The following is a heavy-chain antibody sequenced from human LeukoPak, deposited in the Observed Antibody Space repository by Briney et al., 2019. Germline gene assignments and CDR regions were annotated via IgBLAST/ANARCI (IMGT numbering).Heavy chain of an antibody. V-gene: IGHV3-72*01. Sequence: GGSQRLSCAASGFKFSDHYIDGLRRAPGKGVEGLRRSRNKASSYTTEYAASVEGRFTISRDASESSLYLQMNSLRTEDTAVYYCGRIAINANNGMDVWGQGTTVTVSS. J-gene: IGHJ6*02. CDR3: GRIAINANNGMDV. CDR2: SRNKASSYTT. CDR1: GFKFSDHY. D-gene: IGHD1/OR15-1a*01.